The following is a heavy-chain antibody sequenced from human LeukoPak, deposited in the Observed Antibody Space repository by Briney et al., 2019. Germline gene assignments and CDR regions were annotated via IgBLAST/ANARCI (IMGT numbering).Heavy chain of an antibody. D-gene: IGHD3-16*02. CDR3: ARGRYDYVWGSYRYARSFDY. V-gene: IGHV4-31*03. J-gene: IGHJ4*02. CDR1: GGSISSGGYY. CDR2: IYYSGST. Sequence: ASQTLSLTCTVSGGSISSGGYYWSWIRQHPGKGLEWIGYIYYSGSTYYNPSLKSRVTISVDTSKNQFSLRLSSVTAADTAVYYCARGRYDYVWGSYRYARSFDYWGQGTLVTVSS.